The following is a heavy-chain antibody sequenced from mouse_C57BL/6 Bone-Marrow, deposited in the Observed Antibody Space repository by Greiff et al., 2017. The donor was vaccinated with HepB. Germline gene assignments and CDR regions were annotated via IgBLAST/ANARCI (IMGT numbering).Heavy chain of an antibody. CDR2: IRSKSSNYAT. CDR1: GFTFNTYA. J-gene: IGHJ1*03. V-gene: IGHV10-3*01. Sequence: EVQGVESGGGLVQPKGSLKLSCAASGFTFNTYAMHWVRQAPGKGLEWVARIRSKSSNYATYYADSVKDRFTISRDDSQSMRYLQMNNLKTEDTAMYYCVRGGVYYDYENWYFDVWGTGTTVTVSS. CDR3: VRGGVYYDYENWYFDV. D-gene: IGHD2-4*01.